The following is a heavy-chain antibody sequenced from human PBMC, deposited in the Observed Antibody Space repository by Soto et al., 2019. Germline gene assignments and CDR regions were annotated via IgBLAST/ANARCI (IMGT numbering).Heavy chain of an antibody. CDR3: ARGGSSWYYWFDP. CDR1: GYSFTSYW. J-gene: IGHJ5*02. CDR2: IDPSDSYT. Sequence: PXESLTISGKGSGYSFTSYWISWVRQMPGKGLEWMGRIDPSDSYTNYSPSFQGHVTISADKSISTAYLQWSSLKASDTAMYYCARGGSSWYYWFDPWGQGTLVTVPS. D-gene: IGHD6-13*01. V-gene: IGHV5-10-1*01.